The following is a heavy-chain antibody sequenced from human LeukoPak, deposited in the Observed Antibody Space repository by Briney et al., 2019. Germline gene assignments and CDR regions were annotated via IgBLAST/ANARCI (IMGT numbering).Heavy chain of an antibody. CDR1: GGSISSHY. CDR3: ARINSGWYFDY. V-gene: IGHV4-59*11. CDR2: IYYSGNT. D-gene: IGHD6-19*01. Sequence: TSETLSLTCIVSGGSISSHYWTWIRQPPGKGLEYIGYIYYSGNTNYNTSLKSRVTISVDRSKNQFSLKLTSVTAEDTAVYYCARINSGWYFDYWGQGTLVTVSS. J-gene: IGHJ4*02.